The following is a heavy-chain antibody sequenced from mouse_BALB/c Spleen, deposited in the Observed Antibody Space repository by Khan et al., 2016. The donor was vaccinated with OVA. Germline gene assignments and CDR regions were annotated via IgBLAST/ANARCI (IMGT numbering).Heavy chain of an antibody. CDR3: ASDGNWYVDV. D-gene: IGHD2-1*01. V-gene: IGHV3-2*02. Sequence: EVKLLESGPGLVKPSQSLALTCTVSGSSIPSDYAWNWIRQFPGSKLEWMGYIRNSGNTSYNPSLKSRITITRDTSKNQFFLQLNSVTTEDTATYYCASDGNWYVDVWGAGTTVTVSS. J-gene: IGHJ1*01. CDR2: IRNSGNT. CDR1: GSSIPSDYA.